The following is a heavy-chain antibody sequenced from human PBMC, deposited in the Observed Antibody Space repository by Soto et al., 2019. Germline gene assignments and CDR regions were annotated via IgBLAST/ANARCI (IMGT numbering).Heavy chain of an antibody. CDR1: GFTFKDYA. D-gene: IGHD1-26*01. CDR2: INADGSDR. J-gene: IGHJ4*02. Sequence: GGSLRLSCSTSGFTFKDYAVHWVRQSSRKGLEWVSFINADGSDRYYADSVKGRFTISRDNTKGSFYLQMDRLRLEDTAIYYCAKAKFYFDSSPFDSWGQGTLVTVSS. CDR3: AKAKFYFDSSPFDS. V-gene: IGHV3-43D*04.